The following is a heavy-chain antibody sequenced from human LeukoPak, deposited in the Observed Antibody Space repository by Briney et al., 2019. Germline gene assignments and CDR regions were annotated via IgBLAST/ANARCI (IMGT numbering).Heavy chain of an antibody. Sequence: GGSLRLSCAASGFPFKSYAMSWVRQAPGKGLEWISYISSGVTTEYYADSVKGRFTISRDDARDSLYLQMESLRAEDTAVYYCARFNLGWLDPWGQGTLVTVSS. J-gene: IGHJ5*02. CDR3: ARFNLGWLDP. V-gene: IGHV3-48*01. CDR2: ISSGVTTE. CDR1: GFPFKSYA. D-gene: IGHD1-20*01.